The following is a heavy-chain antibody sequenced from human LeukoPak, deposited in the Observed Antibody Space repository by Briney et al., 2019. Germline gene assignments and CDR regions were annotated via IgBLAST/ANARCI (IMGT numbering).Heavy chain of an antibody. D-gene: IGHD6-6*01. J-gene: IGHJ6*02. CDR3: ARVGAARRKNYYYYGMDV. V-gene: IGHV4-39*07. CDR2: IYYSGNT. Sequence: PSETLSLTCIVSGGSISTSAYYWGWIRQPPGEGLQWIGSIYYSGNTYYNSSLKSRVTISVDTSKNQFSLKLSSVTAADTAVYYCARVGAARRKNYYYYGMDVWGQGTTVTVSS. CDR1: GGSISTSAYY.